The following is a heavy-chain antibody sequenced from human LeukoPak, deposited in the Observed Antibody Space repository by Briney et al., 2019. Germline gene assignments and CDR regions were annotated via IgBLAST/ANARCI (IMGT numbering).Heavy chain of an antibody. CDR3: ARYGSGSYVSDWFDP. V-gene: IGHV4-4*07. CDR1: GGSISSYY. J-gene: IGHJ5*02. Sequence: SETLSLTCTVSGGSISSYYWSWIRQPAGKGLEWIGRIYTSGSTNYNPSLKSRITMSVDTSKNQFSLKLSSVTAADTAVYYCARYGSGSYVSDWFDPWGQGTLVTVSS. D-gene: IGHD3-10*01. CDR2: IYTSGST.